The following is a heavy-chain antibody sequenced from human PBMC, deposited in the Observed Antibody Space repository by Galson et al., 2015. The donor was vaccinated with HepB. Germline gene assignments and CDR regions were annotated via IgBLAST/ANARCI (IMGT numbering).Heavy chain of an antibody. CDR1: GFTFSYYA. V-gene: IGHV3-23*01. CDR3: AKVFPEKTDGWYRQALYYFDS. Sequence: LRLSCAASGFTFSYYAMSWVRQAPGKGLEWISAITPSGDNTYSADSMKGRFFISRDNSQNTLFLQMNSLRADDAAIYFCAKVFPEKTDGWYRQALYYFDSWGQGTRVTVSS. CDR2: ITPSGDNT. D-gene: IGHD6-19*01. J-gene: IGHJ4*02.